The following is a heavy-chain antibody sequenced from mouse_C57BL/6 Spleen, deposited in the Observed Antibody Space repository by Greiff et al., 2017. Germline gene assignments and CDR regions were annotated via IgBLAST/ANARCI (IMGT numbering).Heavy chain of an antibody. CDR2: INYDGSST. V-gene: IGHV5-16*01. CDR3: ARNGIITTVVATWYFDV. J-gene: IGHJ1*03. D-gene: IGHD1-1*01. Sequence: VQLKQSEGGLVQPGSSMKLSCTASGFTFSDYYMAWVRQVPEKGLEWVANINYDGSSTYYLDSLKSRFIISRDNAKNILYLQMSSLKSEDTATYYCARNGIITTVVATWYFDVWGTGTTVTVSS. CDR1: GFTFSDYY.